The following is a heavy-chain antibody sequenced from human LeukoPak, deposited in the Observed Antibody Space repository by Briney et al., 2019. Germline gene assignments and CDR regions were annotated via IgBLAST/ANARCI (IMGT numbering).Heavy chain of an antibody. V-gene: IGHV3-11*01. CDR2: ISSSGSTI. D-gene: IGHD6-13*01. J-gene: IGHJ4*02. CDR3: ARDSVAAADY. CDR1: GLTVSSNY. Sequence: GGSLRLSCVASGLTVSSNYMSWIRQAPGMGLEWVSYISSSGSTIYYADSVKGRFTISRDNAKNSLYLQMNSLRAEDTAVYYCARDSVAAADYWGQGTLVTVSS.